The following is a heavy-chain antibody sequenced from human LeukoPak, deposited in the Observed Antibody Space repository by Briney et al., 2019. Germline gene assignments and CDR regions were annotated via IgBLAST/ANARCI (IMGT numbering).Heavy chain of an antibody. J-gene: IGHJ4*02. CDR3: ARTPIGSHADY. CDR1: GYPIHSYH. CDR2: ISTSGVT. Sequence: SETLSLTWTVPGYPIHSYHLRWIRQPAGKGLEWSGRISTSGVTNYNASLTSPVTISEDKSYNHLSRKVNSATAADTAVYYCARTPIGSHADYWGRGILVTVSS. V-gene: IGHV4-4*07. D-gene: IGHD1-26*01.